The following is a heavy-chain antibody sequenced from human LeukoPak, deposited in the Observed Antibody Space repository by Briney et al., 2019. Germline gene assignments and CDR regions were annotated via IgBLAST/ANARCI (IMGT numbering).Heavy chain of an antibody. CDR3: ARGDRWLQPLAAFDY. CDR2: INPNSGGT. CDR1: GYTFTGYY. J-gene: IGHJ4*02. D-gene: IGHD5-24*01. Sequence: GASVKVSCKASGYTFTGYYMHWVRQAPGQGLEWMGWINPNSGGTNYAQKFQGRVTMTRDTSISTAYMELSRLRSDDTAVYYCARGDRWLQPLAAFDYWGQGTLVTVSS. V-gene: IGHV1-2*02.